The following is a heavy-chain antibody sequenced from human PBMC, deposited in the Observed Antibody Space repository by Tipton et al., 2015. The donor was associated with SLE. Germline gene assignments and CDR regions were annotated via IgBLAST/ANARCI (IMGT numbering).Heavy chain of an antibody. CDR3: AKLPSRYSSSIDY. J-gene: IGHJ4*02. V-gene: IGHV3-30-3*02. Sequence: SLRLSCAASGFTFSSYAMHWVRQAPGKGLEWVAVISYDGSNKYYADSVKGRFTISRDNSKNTLYLQMNSLRAEDTAVYYCAKLPSRYSSSIDYWGQGTLVTVSS. CDR2: ISYDGSNK. CDR1: GFTFSSYA. D-gene: IGHD6-6*01.